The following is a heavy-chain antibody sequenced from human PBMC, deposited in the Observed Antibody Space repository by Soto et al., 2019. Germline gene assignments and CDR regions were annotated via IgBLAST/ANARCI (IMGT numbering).Heavy chain of an antibody. Sequence: EVQLVESGGGLIQPGGSLRLSCAVSGFTVSNNYMSWVRQAPGKGLEGVSVIYSGGYTAYGDSVKGRFTISRDNSKNTLNLQKNSLRPAAAGGFSWATHPGGGGYWGQGTLVTVSS. CDR3: ATHPGGGGY. CDR2: IYSGGYT. CDR1: GFTVSNNY. V-gene: IGHV3-53*01. J-gene: IGHJ4*02. D-gene: IGHD3-10*01.